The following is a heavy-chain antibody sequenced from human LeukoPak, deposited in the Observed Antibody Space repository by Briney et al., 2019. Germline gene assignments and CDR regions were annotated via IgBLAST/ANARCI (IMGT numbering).Heavy chain of an antibody. CDR3: ARAQGSGWYDY. D-gene: IGHD6-19*01. Sequence: GGSLRLSCAASGSTFSSYGMHWVRQATGKGLEWVSGSGTAGDTYYAGSVKGRFTISRENAKNSLYLQMNSLRAGDTAVYYCARAQGSGWYDYWGQGTLVTVSS. CDR1: GSTFSSYG. V-gene: IGHV3-13*01. CDR2: SGTAGDT. J-gene: IGHJ4*02.